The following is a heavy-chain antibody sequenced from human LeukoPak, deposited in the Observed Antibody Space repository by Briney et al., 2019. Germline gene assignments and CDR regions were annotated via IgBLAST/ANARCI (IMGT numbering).Heavy chain of an antibody. CDR1: GGSISSYY. Sequence: LSLTCTVSGGSISSYYWSWIRQPPGKGLEWVGFIRSKAYGGTTEYAASVKGRFTISRDDSKSIAYLQMNSLKTEDTAVYYCARGQQATRGVRGVAFEYWGQGTLVTVSS. D-gene: IGHD3-10*01. J-gene: IGHJ4*02. CDR3: ARGQQATRGVRGVAFEY. V-gene: IGHV3-49*03. CDR2: IRSKAYGGTT.